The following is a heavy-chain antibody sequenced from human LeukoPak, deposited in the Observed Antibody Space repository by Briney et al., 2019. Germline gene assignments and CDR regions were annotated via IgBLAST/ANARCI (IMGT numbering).Heavy chain of an antibody. J-gene: IGHJ4*02. V-gene: IGHV3-23*01. CDR2: IYGGGGGDT. D-gene: IGHD4-17*01. CDR1: GFIFSKYT. CDR3: AKDVTPDGAWDIDY. Sequence: GGSLRLSCAASGFIFSKYTISWVRQAPGQGLEWVSGIYGGGGGDTFYADSVKGCFAISRNDSKNTLYLQIDNLSADDAALYYCAKDVTPDGAWDIDYWGQGTLVAVSS.